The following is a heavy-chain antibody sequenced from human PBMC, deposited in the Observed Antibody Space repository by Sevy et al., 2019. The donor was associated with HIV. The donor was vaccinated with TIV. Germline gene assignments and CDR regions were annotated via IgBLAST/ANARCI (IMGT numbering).Heavy chain of an antibody. V-gene: IGHV1-2*02. CDR3: ARASHVSGSYTNDY. Sequence: ASVKVSCRASGYTFTDYYLHWVRQAPGQGLEWMVWINPNNGGTEYAQRFQGRVAMTRDTSISTVYMELSRLGSDDTAVYYCARASHVSGSYTNDYWGQGTLVTVSS. CDR1: GYTFTDYY. J-gene: IGHJ4*02. D-gene: IGHD3-10*01. CDR2: INPNNGGT.